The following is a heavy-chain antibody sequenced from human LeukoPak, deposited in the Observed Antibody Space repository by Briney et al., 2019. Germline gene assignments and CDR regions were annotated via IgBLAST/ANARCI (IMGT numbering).Heavy chain of an antibody. J-gene: IGHJ6*02. CDR3: ARAGSYTDYVRSNGMDV. V-gene: IGHV1-18*01. Sequence: ASVKVSCKASGYTFTIYGISWVRQAPGQGLEWMGWISGYSGNTNYAQKVQGRVTMTTDTSTSTAYMELRSLRSDDTAVYYCARAGSYTDYVRSNGMDVWGQGTTVTVSS. CDR1: GYTFTIYG. CDR2: ISGYSGNT. D-gene: IGHD4-17*01.